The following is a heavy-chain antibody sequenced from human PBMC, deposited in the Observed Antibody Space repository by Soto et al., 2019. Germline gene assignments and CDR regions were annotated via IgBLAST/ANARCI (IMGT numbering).Heavy chain of an antibody. CDR3: ARDPFWEYYDFWSGYSRVDASYYGMDV. J-gene: IGHJ6*02. Sequence: ASVKVSCKGSGNTFTYVYLHWVRQAPGQALEWMGIINPSGGSTSYAQKFQGRVTMTRDTSTSTAYMELRSLRSDDTAVYYCARDPFWEYYDFWSGYSRVDASYYGMDVWGQGTTVTVSS. CDR2: INPSGGST. CDR1: GNTFTYVY. D-gene: IGHD3-3*01. V-gene: IGHV1-46*01.